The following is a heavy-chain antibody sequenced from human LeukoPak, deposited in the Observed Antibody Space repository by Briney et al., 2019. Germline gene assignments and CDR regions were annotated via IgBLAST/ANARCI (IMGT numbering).Heavy chain of an antibody. D-gene: IGHD4-23*01. V-gene: IGHV3-23*01. CDR1: GFTFSSYA. J-gene: IGHJ1*01. Sequence: PGGSLRLSCAASGFTFSSYAMSWVRQAPGKGLEWVSAISGSGGSTYYADSVKGRFTISRDNSKNTLYLQMNSLRAEDTAVYYCAKDHDYGGNSAEYFQHWGQGTLVTVSS. CDR2: ISGSGGST. CDR3: AKDHDYGGNSAEYFQH.